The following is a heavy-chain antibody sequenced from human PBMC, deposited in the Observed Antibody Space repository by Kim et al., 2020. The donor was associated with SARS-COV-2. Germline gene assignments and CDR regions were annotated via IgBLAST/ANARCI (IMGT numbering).Heavy chain of an antibody. V-gene: IGHV3-9*01. CDR2: ISWNSGSI. CDR1: GFTFDDYA. D-gene: IGHD3-10*01. CDR3: AKDMSYGSGMVFIYGMDV. Sequence: GGSLRLSCAASGFTFDDYAMHWVRQAPGKGLEWVSGISWNSGSIGYADSVKGRFTISRDNAKNSLYLQMNSLRAEDTALYYCAKDMSYGSGMVFIYGMDVWGQGTTVTVSS. J-gene: IGHJ6*02.